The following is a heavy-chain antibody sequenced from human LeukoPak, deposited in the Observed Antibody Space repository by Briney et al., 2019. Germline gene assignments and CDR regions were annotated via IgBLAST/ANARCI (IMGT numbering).Heavy chain of an antibody. CDR2: IYYSGST. D-gene: IGHD6-13*01. CDR1: GGSISSYY. Sequence: SETLSLTCTVSGGSISSYYWSWIRQPPGKGLEWIGYIYYSGSTNYNPSLKSRVTISVYTSKNQFSLKLSSVTAADTAVYYCARHGYSSSWYRGGWFDPWGQGTPVTVSS. V-gene: IGHV4-59*08. J-gene: IGHJ5*02. CDR3: ARHGYSSSWYRGGWFDP.